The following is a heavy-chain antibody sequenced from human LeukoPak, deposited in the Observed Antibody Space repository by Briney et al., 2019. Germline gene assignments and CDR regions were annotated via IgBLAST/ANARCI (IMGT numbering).Heavy chain of an antibody. D-gene: IGHD4-17*01. CDR3: ARDPPGVKGDYNYQFDY. J-gene: IGHJ4*02. Sequence: ASVKVSCKASGGTFSSYAISWVRQAPGQGLEWMGGIIPILGTANYAQKFQGRVTITADESTSTAYMELSSLRSEDTAVYYCARDPPGVKGDYNYQFDYWGQGTLVTVSS. V-gene: IGHV1-69*01. CDR1: GGTFSSYA. CDR2: IIPILGTA.